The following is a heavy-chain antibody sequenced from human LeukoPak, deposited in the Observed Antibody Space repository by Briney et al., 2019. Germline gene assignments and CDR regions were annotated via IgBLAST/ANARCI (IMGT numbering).Heavy chain of an antibody. Sequence: ASVTLSLKSAVYTFTGCYMHWVRERPGKGLGWMGCNNHNGGGTKDAQKFQGRVTKDKDTSISTVYMELSRRRSDDTAVYYCASLAAAGFDYWGRGRLVALPS. CDR2: NNHNGGGT. CDR1: VYTFTGCY. V-gene: IGHV1-2*02. J-gene: IGHJ4*02. CDR3: ASLAAAGFDY. D-gene: IGHD2-15*01.